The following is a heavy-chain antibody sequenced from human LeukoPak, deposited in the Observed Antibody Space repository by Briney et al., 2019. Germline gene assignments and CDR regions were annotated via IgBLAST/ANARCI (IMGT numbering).Heavy chain of an antibody. J-gene: IGHJ5*02. D-gene: IGHD6-19*01. CDR2: IYYSGST. V-gene: IGHV4-61*01. CDR1: GGSVSSGSYY. CDR3: ARDLFGYSSGWYGSDP. Sequence: PSETLSLTCTVSGGSVSSGSYYWSWIRQPPGKGLEWIGYIYYSGSTNYNPSLKSRVTISVDTSKNQFSLKLSSVTAADTAVYYCARDLFGYSSGWYGSDPWGQGTLVTVSS.